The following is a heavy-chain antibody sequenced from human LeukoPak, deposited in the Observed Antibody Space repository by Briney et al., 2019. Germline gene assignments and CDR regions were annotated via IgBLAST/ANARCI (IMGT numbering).Heavy chain of an antibody. CDR2: ISAYNGNT. CDR3: ARDGGYSSSSGRYYYMDV. Sequence: GASVKVSCKASGYTFTSYGISWVRQAPGQGLEWMGWISAYNGNTNYAQKLQGRVTMTTDTSTSTAYMELRSLRSDDTAVYYCARDGGYSSSSGRYYYMDVWGKGTTVTVSS. V-gene: IGHV1-18*01. CDR1: GYTFTSYG. J-gene: IGHJ6*03. D-gene: IGHD6-6*01.